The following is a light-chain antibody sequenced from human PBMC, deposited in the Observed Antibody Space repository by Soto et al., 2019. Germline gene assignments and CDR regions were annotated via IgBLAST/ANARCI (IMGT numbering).Light chain of an antibody. CDR3: QQNYHTPIT. Sequence: DFQMTQSPSSLSAFVGDRVTISCRASQSIVTSVSWYQQKSGTAPKLLIYAASALESGVPSRFSGSGSGTNFTLTISNLQPEDFGTYYCQQNYHTPITLGPGTRLE. CDR1: QSIVTS. J-gene: IGKJ5*01. V-gene: IGKV1-39*01. CDR2: AAS.